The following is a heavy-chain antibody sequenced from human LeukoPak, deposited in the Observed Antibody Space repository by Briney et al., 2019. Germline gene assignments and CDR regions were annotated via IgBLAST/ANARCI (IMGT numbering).Heavy chain of an antibody. J-gene: IGHJ4*02. V-gene: IGHV4-34*01. CDR3: AREGGLGTVLRGVILN. CDR1: GGSFSGYY. CDR2: INHSGST. Sequence: SETLSLTCAVYGGSFSGYYWSWIRQPPGKGLEWIGEINHSGSTNYNPSLKSRVTISVDTSKNQFTLRLGSVTAADTAVYYCAREGGLGTVLRGVILNWGQGNLVTVSS. D-gene: IGHD3-10*01.